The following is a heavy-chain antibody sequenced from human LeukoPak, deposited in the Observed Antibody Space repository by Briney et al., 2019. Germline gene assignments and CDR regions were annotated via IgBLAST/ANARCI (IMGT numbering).Heavy chain of an antibody. V-gene: IGHV3-74*01. CDR2: INSDGSST. CDR3: ARDLGGATGIDY. D-gene: IGHD1-26*01. CDR1: RFTFSSYW. Sequence: GGSLRLSCAASRFTFSSYWMHWVRQAPGKGLVWVSRINSDGSSTSYADSVKGRFTISRDNAKNTLCLQMNSLRAEDTAVYFCARDLGGATGIDYWGQGTLVTVSS. J-gene: IGHJ4*02.